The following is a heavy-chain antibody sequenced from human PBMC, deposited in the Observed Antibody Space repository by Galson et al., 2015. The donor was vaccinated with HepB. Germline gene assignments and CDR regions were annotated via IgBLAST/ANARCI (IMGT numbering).Heavy chain of an antibody. CDR3: ASFPVDDFWSGYYPDY. J-gene: IGHJ4*02. V-gene: IGHV6-1*01. CDR1: GDSVSSNSAA. D-gene: IGHD3-3*01. CDR2: TYYRSKWYN. Sequence: CAISGDSVSSNSAAWNWIRQSPSRGLEWLGGTYYRSKWYNDYAVSVKSRITINPDTSKNQFSLQLNSVTPEDTAVYYCASFPVDDFWSGYYPDYWGQGTLVTVSS.